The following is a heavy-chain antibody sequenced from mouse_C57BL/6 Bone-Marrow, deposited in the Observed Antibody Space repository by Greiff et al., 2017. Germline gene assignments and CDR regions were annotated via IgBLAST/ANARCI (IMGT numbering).Heavy chain of an antibody. J-gene: IGHJ3*01. Sequence: VQLQQSGAELVRPGASVKLSCTASGFNIKDDYMHWVKQRPEQGLEWIGWIDPENGDTEYASKFQGKATITADTSSNTAYLQLSSLTSEDTAVYYWTTPPVCDGRGAWFAYWGQGTLVTVSA. CDR2: IDPENGDT. CDR3: TTPPVCDGRGAWFAY. CDR1: GFNIKDDY. D-gene: IGHD1-1*01. V-gene: IGHV14-4*01.